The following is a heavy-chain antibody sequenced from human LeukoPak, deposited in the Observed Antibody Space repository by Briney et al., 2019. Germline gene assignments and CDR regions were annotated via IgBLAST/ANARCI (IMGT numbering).Heavy chain of an antibody. D-gene: IGHD1-7*01. CDR2: ISYDGSNK. CDR1: GFTFSSYA. Sequence: PGGSLRLSCAASGFTFSSYAMHWVRQAPGKGLEWVAVISYDGSNKYYADSVKGRFTISRDNSKNTLYLQMNSLRAEDTAVYYCARKGITGTTDYWGQGTLVTVSS. V-gene: IGHV3-30-3*01. CDR3: ARKGITGTTDY. J-gene: IGHJ4*02.